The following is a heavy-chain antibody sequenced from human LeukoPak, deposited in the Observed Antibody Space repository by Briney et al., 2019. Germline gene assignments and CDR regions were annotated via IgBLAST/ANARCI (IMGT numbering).Heavy chain of an antibody. V-gene: IGHV4-30-2*01. CDR2: IYHSGST. CDR1: GGSISSGGYY. J-gene: IGHJ4*02. D-gene: IGHD3-10*01. Sequence: PSETLSLTCTVSGGSISSGGYYWSCIRQPPGKGLECIGYIYHSGSTYYNPSLKSRVTISVDRSKNQFSLKLSSVTAADTAVYYCASLWFGELENFDYWGQGTLVTVSS. CDR3: ASLWFGELENFDY.